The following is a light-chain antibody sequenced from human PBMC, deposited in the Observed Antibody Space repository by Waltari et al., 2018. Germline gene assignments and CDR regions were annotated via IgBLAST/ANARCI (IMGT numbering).Light chain of an antibody. V-gene: IGLV3-21*02. Sequence: SYVLTQPPSVSVAPGQTARITCGGNDIASKSVHWNQQKPGQAPVVFVYDDTDRPSGIHGRFSGSNSGNTATLSISRVEAGDEADYYCQVWDSGSHHVLFGGGTKLTVL. J-gene: IGLJ2*01. CDR2: DDT. CDR3: QVWDSGSHHVL. CDR1: DIASKS.